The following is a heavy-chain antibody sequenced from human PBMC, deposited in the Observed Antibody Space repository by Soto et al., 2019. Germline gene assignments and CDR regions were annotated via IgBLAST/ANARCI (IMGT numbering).Heavy chain of an antibody. CDR1: GYSFTSYW. V-gene: IGHV5-51*01. Sequence: GSLKISCQGCGYSFTSYWIGWVRQMPGKGLEWMGIIYPGDSDTRYSPSFQGQVTISADKSISTAYLQWSSLKASDSAMYYCARRGRDGSNYYFDYWGQGTLVTAPS. D-gene: IGHD2-15*01. CDR3: ARRGRDGSNYYFDY. CDR2: IYPGDSDT. J-gene: IGHJ4*02.